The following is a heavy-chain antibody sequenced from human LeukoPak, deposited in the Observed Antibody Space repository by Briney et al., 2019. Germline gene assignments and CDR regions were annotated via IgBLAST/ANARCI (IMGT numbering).Heavy chain of an antibody. Sequence: SVKVSCMSTGGTFISYAISGVRQPPGKGLEWMGRIIPILGIANYAQKFQGRVTITADKSTSTAYMELSSLRSEDTAVYYCARERTGNYYDSSGYYFLDYWGQGTLVTVSS. CDR1: GGTFISYA. J-gene: IGHJ4*02. D-gene: IGHD3-22*01. V-gene: IGHV1-69*04. CDR2: IIPILGIA. CDR3: ARERTGNYYDSSGYYFLDY.